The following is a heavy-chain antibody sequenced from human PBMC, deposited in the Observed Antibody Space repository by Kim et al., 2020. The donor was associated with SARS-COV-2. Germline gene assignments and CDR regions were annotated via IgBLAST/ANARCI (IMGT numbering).Heavy chain of an antibody. CDR3: AKGGRQRYVNVVRAIKTYFDS. D-gene: IGHD3-10*01. V-gene: IGHV3-23*01. J-gene: IGHJ4*02. Sequence: GGSLRLSCRASGFTFSNFAMTWVRQAPGKGLQWVSTVSPSGGKTLDADSVKGRFTISRDNSQNTFFLHMNSLRAEDTAVYFCAKGGRQRYVNVVRAIKTYFDSWGQGALVTVSS. CDR2: VSPSGGKT. CDR1: GFTFSNFA.